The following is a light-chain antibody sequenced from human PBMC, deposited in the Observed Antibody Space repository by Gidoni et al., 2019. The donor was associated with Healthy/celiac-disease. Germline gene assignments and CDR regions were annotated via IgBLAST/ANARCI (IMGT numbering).Light chain of an antibody. J-gene: IGKJ1*01. V-gene: IGKV1-5*03. Sequence: RASQSISSWLAWYQQKPGKAPKLLIYKASSLESGVPSRFSGSGSGTEFTLTISSLQPDDFATYYCQQYNSYWTFGQGTKVEIK. CDR2: KAS. CDR1: QSISSW. CDR3: QQYNSYWT.